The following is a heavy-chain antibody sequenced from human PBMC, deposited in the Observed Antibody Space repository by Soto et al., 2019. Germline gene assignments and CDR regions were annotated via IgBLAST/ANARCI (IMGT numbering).Heavy chain of an antibody. D-gene: IGHD3-22*01. CDR3: AKDGYYYDSSGFIDH. V-gene: IGHV3-23*01. Sequence: PGGSLRLSCAASGFTFSSYAMTWVRQPPGKGLEWASSVSGSGGATYYADAVKGRFTMSRDNSKNTLYLQMSSLRAEDTAVYYCAKDGYYYDSSGFIDHWGQGTLVTVSS. J-gene: IGHJ4*02. CDR2: VSGSGGAT. CDR1: GFTFSSYA.